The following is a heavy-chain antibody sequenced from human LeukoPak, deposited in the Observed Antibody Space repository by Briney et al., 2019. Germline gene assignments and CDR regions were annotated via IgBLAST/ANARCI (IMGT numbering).Heavy chain of an antibody. Sequence: SQVLSLTCAISGDSVSSKSAAWNWIRQSPSRGLEWLGRTYYRSRWFNGYAVSVRGRITISPDTSKNQFSLQLNSVTPEDTAVYYCTRQYSGGMDVWGQGTTVTVSS. J-gene: IGHJ6*02. D-gene: IGHD5-12*01. V-gene: IGHV6-1*01. CDR2: TYYRSRWFN. CDR1: GDSVSSKSAA. CDR3: TRQYSGGMDV.